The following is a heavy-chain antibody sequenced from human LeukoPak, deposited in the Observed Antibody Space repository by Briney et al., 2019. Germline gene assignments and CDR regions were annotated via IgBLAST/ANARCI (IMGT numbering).Heavy chain of an antibody. V-gene: IGHV1-2*02. CDR1: GYTFTGYY. D-gene: IGHD1-1*01. J-gene: IGHJ4*02. Sequence: ASVKVSCKASGYTFTGYYMHWVRQAPGQGLEWMGWINPNSGGTNYAQKFQGRVTMTRDTSISTAYMELSRLRSDDTAVYYCARALHLELHSYFDSWGQGTLDTVSS. CDR2: INPNSGGT. CDR3: ARALHLELHSYFDS.